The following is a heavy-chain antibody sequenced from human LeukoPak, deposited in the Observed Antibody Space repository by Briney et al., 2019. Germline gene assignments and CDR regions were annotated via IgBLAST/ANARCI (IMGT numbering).Heavy chain of an antibody. D-gene: IGHD2-15*01. V-gene: IGHV3-21*01. J-gene: IGHJ3*02. CDR3: ARVAYCSGGSCYVPGAFDI. Sequence: GGSLRLSCAASGFTFSSYSMNWVRQAPGKGLEWVSSISSSSYIYYADSVKGRFTISRDNAKNSLYLQMNSLRAEDTAVYYCARVAYCSGGSCYVPGAFDIWGQGTMVTVSS. CDR2: ISSSSYI. CDR1: GFTFSSYS.